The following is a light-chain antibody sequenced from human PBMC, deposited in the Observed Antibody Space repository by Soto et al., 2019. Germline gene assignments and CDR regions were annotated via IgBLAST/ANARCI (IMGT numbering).Light chain of an antibody. V-gene: IGKV3-20*01. CDR3: EYYGSSSWT. Sequence: EIVLTQSPGTLSLSPGERATLSCRASQSVSSTSLAWYQQKPGQAPRLLIYGASIRATDIPDRFSGSGSGTDFTITISRLEPEDFAVYYCEYYGSSSWTFGQGTKVEIK. J-gene: IGKJ1*01. CDR2: GAS. CDR1: QSVSSTS.